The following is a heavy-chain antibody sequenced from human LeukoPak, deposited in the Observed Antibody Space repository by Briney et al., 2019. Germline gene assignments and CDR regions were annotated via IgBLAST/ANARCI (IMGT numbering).Heavy chain of an antibody. D-gene: IGHD2-21*01. CDR1: GFTFNNYA. Sequence: GGSLRLSCAASGFTFNNYAMNWVRQAPGKGLEWVSSIGGGGVTTIYAESVQGRFTVSRDNSEKTVYLQMNSLRAEDTAIYYCTKGGDSYGNPSSWGQGTLVIVSS. V-gene: IGHV3-23*01. CDR2: IGGGGVTT. J-gene: IGHJ5*02. CDR3: TKGGDSYGNPSS.